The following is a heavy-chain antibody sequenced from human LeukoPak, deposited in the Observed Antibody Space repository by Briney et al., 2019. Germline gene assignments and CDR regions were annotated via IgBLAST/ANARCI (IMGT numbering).Heavy chain of an antibody. Sequence: ASVKVSCKASGYTFTSYGISWVRQAPGQGLEWMGWISAYNGNTNYAQKLQGRVTMTTDTSTSTAYMELRSLRSDDTAVYYCERFRGLERRRGDNWFDPWGQGTLVTVSS. CDR1: GYTFTSYG. CDR3: ERFRGLERRRGDNWFDP. V-gene: IGHV1-18*01. D-gene: IGHD1-1*01. CDR2: ISAYNGNT. J-gene: IGHJ5*02.